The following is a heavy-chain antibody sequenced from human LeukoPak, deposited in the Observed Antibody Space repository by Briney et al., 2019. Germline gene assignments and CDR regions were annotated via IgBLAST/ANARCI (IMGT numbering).Heavy chain of an antibody. CDR1: GFTFSTYS. J-gene: IGHJ4*02. CDR3: VRDRGTYRPIDY. D-gene: IGHD1-26*01. CDR2: ISYTGTYI. V-gene: IGHV3-21*04. Sequence: GGSLRLSCAASGFTFSTYSMNWIRQAPGKGLEWVSSISYTGTYIYYADPVKGRFTISKDNAQYSLYLQMNSPRAEATDIYSCVRDRGTYRPIDYWGQGTLVTVSS.